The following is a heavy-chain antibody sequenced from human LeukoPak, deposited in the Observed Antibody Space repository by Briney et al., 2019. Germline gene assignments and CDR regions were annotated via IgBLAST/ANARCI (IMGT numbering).Heavy chain of an antibody. CDR2: IYYSGST. CDR1: GGSISSYY. V-gene: IGHV4-59*12. Sequence: SETLSLTCTVSGGSISSYYWSWIRQPPGKGLEWIGYIYYSGSTYYNPSLKSRVTISVDTSKNQFSLKLSSVTAADTAVYYCARVSGATLAWFDPWGQGTLVTVSS. J-gene: IGHJ5*02. D-gene: IGHD3-3*02. CDR3: ARVSGATLAWFDP.